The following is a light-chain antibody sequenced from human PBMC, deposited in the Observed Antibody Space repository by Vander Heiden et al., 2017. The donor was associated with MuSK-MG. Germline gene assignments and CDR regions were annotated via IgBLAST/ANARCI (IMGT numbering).Light chain of an antibody. J-gene: IGKJ2*01. V-gene: IGKV1-6*02. CDR2: AAS. CDR3: RQDDTYPYT. Sequence: AIQMTQSPSSLSAYVGDRVIITCRASQGIRNDLAWYQQKPGKAPKLLIYAASNVQSGVPSRFSGSGSGTDFTLSISSLQTEDVGTYYCRQDDTYPYTFGQGTKLEIK. CDR1: QGIRND.